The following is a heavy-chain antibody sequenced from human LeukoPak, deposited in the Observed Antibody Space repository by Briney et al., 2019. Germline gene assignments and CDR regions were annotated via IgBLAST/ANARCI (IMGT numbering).Heavy chain of an antibody. D-gene: IGHD1-26*01. CDR1: GFTFTSYW. V-gene: IGHV3-74*03. CDR2: INTDGSGT. CDR3: ARGGSPPEALGDTFDI. J-gene: IGHJ3*02. Sequence: GGSLRPSCAASGFTFTSYWMHWVRQAPGKGLVRVSRINTDGSGTTYADSVKGRFTISRDNAKNTLSLQMNSLRAEDTAVYYCARGGSPPEALGDTFDIWGQGTMVTVSS.